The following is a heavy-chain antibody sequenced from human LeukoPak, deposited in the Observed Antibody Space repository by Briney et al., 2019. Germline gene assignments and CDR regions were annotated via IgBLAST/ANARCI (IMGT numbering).Heavy chain of an antibody. CDR2: ISAYNGNT. CDR3: ARDFLTTDYYYDSSGYLPLGY. V-gene: IGHV1-18*01. D-gene: IGHD3-22*01. J-gene: IGHJ4*02. Sequence: ASVKVSCKASGYTFTSYGISWVRQAPGQGLEWMGWISAYNGNTNYAQKLQGRVTMTTDTSTSTAYMELRSLRSDDTAVYYCARDFLTTDYYYDSSGYLPLGYWGQETLVTVSS. CDR1: GYTFTSYG.